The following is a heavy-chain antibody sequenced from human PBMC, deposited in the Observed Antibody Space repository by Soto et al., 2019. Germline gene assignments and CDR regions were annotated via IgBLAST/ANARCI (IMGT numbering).Heavy chain of an antibody. D-gene: IGHD2-21*02. Sequence: EVQLVESGGGLIQPGGSLRLSCAASGFTVSGNYITWFRQAPGKGLEWVSVIFSGDNTYYSDSVNGRFTISRDNSKNTVYLQMNRLRGDDTAVYFCATGLTLPVRPSFDTWGQGTLLTVSS. V-gene: IGHV3-53*01. CDR2: IFSGDNT. CDR1: GFTVSGNY. J-gene: IGHJ5*02. CDR3: ATGLTLPVRPSFDT.